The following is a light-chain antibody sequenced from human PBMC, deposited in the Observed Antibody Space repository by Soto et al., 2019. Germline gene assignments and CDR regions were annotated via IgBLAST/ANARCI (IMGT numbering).Light chain of an antibody. CDR1: QSIVRW. CDR2: DAS. J-gene: IGKJ1*01. V-gene: IGKV1-5*01. CDR3: QQYHNYRT. Sequence: DIQMTQSPSTLSASIGDRVTISCRASQSIVRWLAWYQQKPGKAPNLLIYDASNLESGVPSRFSSSGSGTEFTLTISSLQPDDFATYYCQQYHNYRTFGQGTKVEIK.